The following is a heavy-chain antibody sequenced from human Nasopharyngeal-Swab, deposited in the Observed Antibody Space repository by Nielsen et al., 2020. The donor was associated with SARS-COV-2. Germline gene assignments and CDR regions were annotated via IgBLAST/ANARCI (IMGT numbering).Heavy chain of an antibody. Sequence: GESLKISCKASGYNFATYWIGWVRQMPGEGLRWMGLICPGDSDTRYSPSLQGQVTISDDRSITTAYLQWSSLKASDTAMYYCARLPMRAASGRGAFDIWGQGTMVTVSS. J-gene: IGHJ3*02. CDR3: ARLPMRAASGRGAFDI. CDR1: GYNFATYW. D-gene: IGHD6-13*01. CDR2: ICPGDSDT. V-gene: IGHV5-51*01.